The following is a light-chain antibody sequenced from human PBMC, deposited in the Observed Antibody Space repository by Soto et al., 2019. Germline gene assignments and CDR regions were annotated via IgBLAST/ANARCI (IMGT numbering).Light chain of an antibody. CDR1: QTISNY. Sequence: DIQMTQSPSSLSASLGDRVTITCRASQTISNYLNWYQQKPGKAPKLLIYASSTLQSGVPSRFSGSGSGTDFTLTISSLQAEDFGTYYCQQSYSTILTFGGGTKVEIK. CDR3: QQSYSTILT. V-gene: IGKV1-39*01. CDR2: ASS. J-gene: IGKJ4*01.